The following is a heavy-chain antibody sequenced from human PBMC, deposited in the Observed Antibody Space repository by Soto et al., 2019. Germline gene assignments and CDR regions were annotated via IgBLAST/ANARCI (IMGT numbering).Heavy chain of an antibody. V-gene: IGHV1-69*06. D-gene: IGHD6-13*01. Sequence: QVQLEQSGSEVKKSGSSVKVSCKASGYSFSSHAITWVRQAPGQGLEWMGGIIPVFGTPSYAQKFQGRVTISADKSTNTSYLELRSLSSEDTAVYYCARGVALSTSWYWGDGLDSWGQGTQVTVSS. CDR3: ARGVALSTSWYWGDGLDS. CDR2: IIPVFGTP. J-gene: IGHJ4*02. CDR1: GYSFSSHA.